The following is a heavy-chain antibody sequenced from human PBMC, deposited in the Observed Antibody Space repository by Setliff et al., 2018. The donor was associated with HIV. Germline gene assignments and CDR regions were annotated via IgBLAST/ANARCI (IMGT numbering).Heavy chain of an antibody. J-gene: IGHJ5*01. Sequence: GASVMVSCKASGGTFNNYAISWVRQAPGQGLEWMGGIIPILGTTNYAQKIQGRAKFSADESTGTAYMDLTRLRVDDTAIYYCARGTWMQARWWFDSWGQGTLVTVSS. CDR3: ARGTWMQARWWFDS. V-gene: IGHV1-69*13. CDR2: IIPILGTT. D-gene: IGHD5-18*01. CDR1: GGTFNNYA.